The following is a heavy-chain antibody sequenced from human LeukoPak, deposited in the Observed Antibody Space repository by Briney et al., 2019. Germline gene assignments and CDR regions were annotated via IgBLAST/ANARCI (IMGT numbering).Heavy chain of an antibody. CDR2: INPDGRTT. V-gene: IGHV3-74*01. CDR1: GFTFRDYW. CDR3: ARDDY. J-gene: IGHJ4*02. Sequence: GGSLRLSYAASGFTFRDYWMHWVRQVPGKGLAWVSRINPDGRTTVYADSVEGRFTISRDNAQNTLYLQMNSLRAEDTAVYYCARDDYWGQGTLVTVSS.